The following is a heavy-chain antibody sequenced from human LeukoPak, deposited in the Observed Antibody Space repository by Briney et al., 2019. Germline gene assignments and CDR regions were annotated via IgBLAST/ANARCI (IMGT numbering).Heavy chain of an antibody. D-gene: IGHD6-13*01. Sequence: GASVKVSRKASGGTFSSYAISWVRQAPGQGLEWMGRIIPILGIANYAQKFQGRVTITADKSTSTAYMELSSLRSEDTAVYYCARTPGEIAAAGYYYYGMDVWGQGTTVTVSS. J-gene: IGHJ6*02. CDR2: IIPILGIA. CDR1: GGTFSSYA. V-gene: IGHV1-69*04. CDR3: ARTPGEIAAAGYYYYGMDV.